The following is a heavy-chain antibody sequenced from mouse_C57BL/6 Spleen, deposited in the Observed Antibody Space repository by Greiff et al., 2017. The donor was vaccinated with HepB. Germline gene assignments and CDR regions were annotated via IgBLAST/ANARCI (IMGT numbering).Heavy chain of an antibody. CDR3: ARRRGTGYNYAMDY. D-gene: IGHD4-1*01. Sequence: QVTLKESGPGILQSSQTLSLTCSFSGFSLSTSGMGVSWIRQPSGKGLEWLAHIYWDDDKRYNPSLKSRLTISKDTSRNQVFLKITSGDTADTATYYCARRRGTGYNYAMDYWGQGTSVTVSS. CDR1: GFSLSTSGMG. CDR2: IYWDDDK. V-gene: IGHV8-12*01. J-gene: IGHJ4*01.